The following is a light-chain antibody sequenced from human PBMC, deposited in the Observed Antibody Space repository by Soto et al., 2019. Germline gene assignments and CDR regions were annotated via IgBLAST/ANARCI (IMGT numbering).Light chain of an antibody. V-gene: IGLV2-14*01. CDR3: SSYTSSSTFYV. Sequence: QSVLTQPASVSGSPGQSITISCTGTSSDVGGYNYVSWYQQNPGKAPKLMIYDVSNRPSGVSNRFSGSKSGNTASLTISGLQAEDEADYYCSSYTSSSTFYVFGTGTKDTVL. CDR2: DVS. J-gene: IGLJ1*01. CDR1: SSDVGGYNY.